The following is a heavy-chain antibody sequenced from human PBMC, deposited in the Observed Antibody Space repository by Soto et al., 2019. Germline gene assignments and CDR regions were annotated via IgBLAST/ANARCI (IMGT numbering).Heavy chain of an antibody. Sequence: GGSLRLSCAASGFTFSSYSMNWVRQAPGKGLEWVSYISPSSSDISCADSVKGRFTISRDNSKNTLYLQMNSLRAEDTAVYYCARVKYYYGSGSWPQYYFDYWGQGTLVTVSS. J-gene: IGHJ4*02. CDR3: ARVKYYYGSGSWPQYYFDY. D-gene: IGHD3-10*01. CDR1: GFTFSSYS. V-gene: IGHV3-48*01. CDR2: ISPSSSDI.